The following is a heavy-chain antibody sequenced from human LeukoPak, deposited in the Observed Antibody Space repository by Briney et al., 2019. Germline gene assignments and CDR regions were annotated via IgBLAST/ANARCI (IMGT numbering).Heavy chain of an antibody. J-gene: IGHJ3*02. D-gene: IGHD1-26*01. V-gene: IGHV4-59*08. Sequence: SETLSLTCTVSGGSISSYYLSWIRQPPGKGLEWIGYIYYSGSTNYNPSLKSRVTISVDTSKNQFSLKLSSVTAADTAVYYCARVYVWELPPYDAFDIWGQGTMVTVSS. CDR2: IYYSGST. CDR3: ARVYVWELPPYDAFDI. CDR1: GGSISSYY.